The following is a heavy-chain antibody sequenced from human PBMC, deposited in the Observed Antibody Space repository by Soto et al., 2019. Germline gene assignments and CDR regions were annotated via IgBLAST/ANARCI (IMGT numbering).Heavy chain of an antibody. Sequence: GGSLRLSCAASGFTFSSYWMSWVRQAPGKGLEWVANIKQDGSEKYYVDSVKGRFTISRDNAKNSLYLQMNSLRAEDTAVYYCARVKFLGVVTLSAFDIWGQGTMVTVSS. CDR1: GFTFSSYW. V-gene: IGHV3-7*01. CDR2: IKQDGSEK. CDR3: ARVKFLGVVTLSAFDI. J-gene: IGHJ3*02. D-gene: IGHD3-3*01.